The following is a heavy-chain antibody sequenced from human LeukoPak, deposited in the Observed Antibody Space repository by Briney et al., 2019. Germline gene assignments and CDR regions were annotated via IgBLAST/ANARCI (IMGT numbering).Heavy chain of an antibody. CDR3: ARDPHYDSSGKGDDY. J-gene: IGHJ4*02. CDR1: GYTFTSYG. V-gene: IGHV1-18*01. D-gene: IGHD3-22*01. Sequence: ASVKVSCKASGYTFTSYGISWVRQAPGQGLEWMGWISAYNGNTNYAQKLQGRVTMTTDTSTSTAYMELRSLRSDDTAVYYCARDPHYDSSGKGDDYWGQGTLVTVSS. CDR2: ISAYNGNT.